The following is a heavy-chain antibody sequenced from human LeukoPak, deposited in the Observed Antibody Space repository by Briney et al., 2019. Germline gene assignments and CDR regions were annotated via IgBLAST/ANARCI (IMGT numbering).Heavy chain of an antibody. CDR1: GFTFSRHW. D-gene: IGHD2/OR15-2a*01. J-gene: IGHJ4*02. CDR3: IPANRGPSPLSDY. V-gene: IGHV3-7*01. Sequence: GGSLRLSCTVSGFTFSRHWMSWVRQAPGKGLEWVANINPDGNDKQYVDSMKGRFTISRDNAKNSLYLQMNSLRAEDTAVYYCIPANRGPSPLSDYWGQGTLVTVSS. CDR2: INPDGNDK.